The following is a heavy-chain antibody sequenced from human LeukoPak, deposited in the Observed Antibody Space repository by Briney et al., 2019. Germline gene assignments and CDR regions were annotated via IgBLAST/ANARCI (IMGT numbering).Heavy chain of an antibody. CDR2: IWYDGSNK. V-gene: IGHV3-33*03. CDR1: GFTFSRYG. D-gene: IGHD3-22*01. Sequence: GRSLRLSCVASGFTFSRYGMRWVRQAPGKGLEWVAIIWYDGSNKYYADSVKGRFTISRDTSKNTLYLQMDSLRAEDTAVYYCASGDTTGYSGDAFNIWGQGTMVTVSS. J-gene: IGHJ3*02. CDR3: ASGDTTGYSGDAFNI.